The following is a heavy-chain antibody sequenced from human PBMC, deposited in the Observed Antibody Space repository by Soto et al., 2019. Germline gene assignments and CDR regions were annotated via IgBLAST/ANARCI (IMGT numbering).Heavy chain of an antibody. CDR2: ISYDGSNK. V-gene: IGHV3-30-3*01. Sequence: PGGSLRLSCAASGFTFSSYAMHWVRQAPGKGLEWVAVISYDGSNKYYADSVKGRFTISRDNSKNTLYLQMNSLRAEDTAVYYCARVGGYSYFQHWGQGTLVTVSS. CDR1: GFTFSSYA. D-gene: IGHD3-22*01. CDR3: ARVGGYSYFQH. J-gene: IGHJ1*01.